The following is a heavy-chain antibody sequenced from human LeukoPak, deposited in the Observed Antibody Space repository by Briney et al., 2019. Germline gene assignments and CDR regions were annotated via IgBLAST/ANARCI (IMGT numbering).Heavy chain of an antibody. CDR2: IKQDGREK. Sequence: GGSLRLSCAASGFTFSSYWMSWVRQAPGKGREWVANIKQDGREKYYVDSVKGRFTISRDNAKNSLYLQMNSLRAEDTAVYYCARTPAAMRGWYYYYYMDVWGKGTTVTVSS. CDR3: ARTPAAMRGWYYYYYMDV. J-gene: IGHJ6*03. CDR1: GFTFSSYW. V-gene: IGHV3-7*01. D-gene: IGHD2-2*01.